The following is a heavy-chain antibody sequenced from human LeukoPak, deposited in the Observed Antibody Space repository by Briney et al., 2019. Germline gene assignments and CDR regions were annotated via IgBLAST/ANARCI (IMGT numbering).Heavy chain of an antibody. J-gene: IGHJ3*02. D-gene: IGHD4-17*01. V-gene: IGHV3-21*01. Sequence: GGSLRLSCAASGFTFSNYAMSWVRQAPGKGLEWVSSISSSSNYINYADSVKGRFTISRDNAKKSLYLQMNSLRVEDMAVYYCARDVGGYGDYGYDAFDIWGQGTMVTVSS. CDR1: GFTFSNYA. CDR3: ARDVGGYGDYGYDAFDI. CDR2: ISSSSNYI.